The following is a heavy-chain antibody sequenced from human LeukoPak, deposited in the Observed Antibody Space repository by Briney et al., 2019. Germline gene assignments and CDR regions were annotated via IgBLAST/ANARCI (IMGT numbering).Heavy chain of an antibody. D-gene: IGHD6-19*01. Sequence: GASVKVSCKASGGTFSSYAISWVRQAPGQGLEWMGRIIPILGIANYAQKFQGRVTITADKSTSTAYMELSSLRSEDTAVYYCARDDVTASSGWNYWGQGTLVTVSS. CDR2: IIPILGIA. J-gene: IGHJ4*02. CDR3: ARDDVTASSGWNY. CDR1: GGTFSSYA. V-gene: IGHV1-69*04.